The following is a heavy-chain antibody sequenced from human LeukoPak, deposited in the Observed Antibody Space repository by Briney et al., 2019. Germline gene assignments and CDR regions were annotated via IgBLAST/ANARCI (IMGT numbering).Heavy chain of an antibody. CDR3: ARHSGSCYYNWFDP. J-gene: IGHJ5*02. CDR1: GYSISSGYY. Sequence: SETLSLTCAVSGYSISSGYYWGWIRQPPGKGLEWIGSIYHSGSTYYNPSLKSRVTISVDTSKNQLSLKLSSVTAADTAVYYCARHSGSCYYNWFDPWGQGTLVTVSS. V-gene: IGHV4-38-2*01. CDR2: IYHSGST. D-gene: IGHD1-26*01.